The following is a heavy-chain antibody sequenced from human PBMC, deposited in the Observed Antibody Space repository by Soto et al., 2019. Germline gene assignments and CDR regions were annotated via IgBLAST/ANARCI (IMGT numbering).Heavy chain of an antibody. V-gene: IGHV3-11*01. D-gene: IGHD2-15*01. CDR1: VFPLRDYY. Sequence: GGSLRLSVSASVFPLRDYYMGWIRTAPGKGLEWVSYISSSGSTIYYADSVKGRFTISRDNAKNSLYLQMNSLKTEDTAVYYCTTERIVVVVAAIPVYSYFDYWGQGTLVTVSS. J-gene: IGHJ4*02. CDR2: ISSSGSTI. CDR3: TTERIVVVVAAIPVYSYFDY.